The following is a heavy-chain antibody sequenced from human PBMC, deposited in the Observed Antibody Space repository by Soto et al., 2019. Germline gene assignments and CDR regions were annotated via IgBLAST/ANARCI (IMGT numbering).Heavy chain of an antibody. CDR2: INAGNGNT. V-gene: IGHV1-3*01. Sequence: ASVKVSCKASGYTFTGYAMHWVRQAPGQRLEWMGWINAGNGNTKYSQKFQGRVTITRDISASTASMELSSLRSEDTAVYYCARDKLGYCSGGSCYGIDYWGQGTLVTASS. CDR1: GYTFTGYA. D-gene: IGHD2-15*01. J-gene: IGHJ4*02. CDR3: ARDKLGYCSGGSCYGIDY.